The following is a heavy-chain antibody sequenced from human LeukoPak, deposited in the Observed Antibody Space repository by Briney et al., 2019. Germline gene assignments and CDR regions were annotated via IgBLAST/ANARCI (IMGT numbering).Heavy chain of an antibody. Sequence: SGGSLRLSCAASGFTFSSYGMHWVRQAPGKGLEWVAVISYDGSNKYYADSVKGRFTISRDNSKNTLYLQMNSLRAEDTAVYYRAKERRYYGSGSAIDYWGQGTLVTVSS. CDR1: GFTFSSYG. J-gene: IGHJ4*02. CDR3: AKERRYYGSGSAIDY. CDR2: ISYDGSNK. D-gene: IGHD3-10*01. V-gene: IGHV3-30*18.